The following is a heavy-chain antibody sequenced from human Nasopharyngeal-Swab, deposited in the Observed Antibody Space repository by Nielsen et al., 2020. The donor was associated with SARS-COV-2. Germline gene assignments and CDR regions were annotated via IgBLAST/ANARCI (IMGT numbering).Heavy chain of an antibody. J-gene: IGHJ4*02. V-gene: IGHV3-9*01. Sequence: VRQAPGKGLEWVSGTSWNSGSIGYADSVKGRFTISRDNAKNSLYLQMNSLRAEDTALYYCAKDMRMAAAFDYWGQGTLVTVSS. D-gene: IGHD6-13*01. CDR3: AKDMRMAAAFDY. CDR2: TSWNSGSI.